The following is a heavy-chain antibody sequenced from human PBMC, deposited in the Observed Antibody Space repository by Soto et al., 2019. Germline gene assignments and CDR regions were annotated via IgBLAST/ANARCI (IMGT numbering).Heavy chain of an antibody. CDR3: ARGPSGWYGFDY. CDR1: GFTFSSNW. V-gene: IGHV3-74*01. CDR2: LNSDGTSA. J-gene: IGHJ4*02. D-gene: IGHD6-19*01. Sequence: EVQLVESGGGLVQRGGSLRLSCAGSGFTFSSNWMHWVRQDPGKGLVWVSRLNSDGTSANYAATVKGRFTISRDNAKNTLFLQMNSLTAEDTALYYCARGPSGWYGFDYWGQGTLVTVSS.